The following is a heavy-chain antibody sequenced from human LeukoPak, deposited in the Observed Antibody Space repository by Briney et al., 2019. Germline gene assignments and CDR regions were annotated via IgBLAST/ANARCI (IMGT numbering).Heavy chain of an antibody. D-gene: IGHD4-17*01. CDR2: IFDSGNT. J-gene: IGHJ4*02. V-gene: IGHV4-59*08. CDR3: ERQHYDFDY. Sequence: RPSETLSPTRTVSGGSISHYYWSWIRQPPGKGLEWIAYIFDSGNTNYNPSLKSRVTISLDTSKNQFSLRLRSVTAADTAVYYCERQHYDFDYWGQGSLVTVSS. CDR1: GGSISHYY.